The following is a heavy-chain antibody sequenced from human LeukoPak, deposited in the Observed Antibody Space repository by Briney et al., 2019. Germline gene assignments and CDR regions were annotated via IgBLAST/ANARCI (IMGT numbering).Heavy chain of an antibody. D-gene: IGHD3-10*01. J-gene: IGHJ5*02. CDR1: GFTFSSYA. CDR2: ISNDGTYK. Sequence: GGSLRLSCAASGFTFSSYAMHWIRQAPDKGLEYVAVISNDGTYKYYGASVKGRFTISRDNSKNTLYLQMDSLRSEDTAVYSCTRKSGGSQRKMDDWFDPWGQGTLVIVSS. CDR3: TRKSGGSQRKMDDWFDP. V-gene: IGHV3-30*04.